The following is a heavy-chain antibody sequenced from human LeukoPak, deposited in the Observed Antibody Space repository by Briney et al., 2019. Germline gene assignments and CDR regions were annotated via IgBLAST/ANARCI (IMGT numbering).Heavy chain of an antibody. D-gene: IGHD6-13*01. V-gene: IGHV3-7*01. CDR2: IKQDGSEK. J-gene: IGHJ6*03. CDR3: ARVGAADYYYYYYTDV. CDR1: GFTFSSYW. Sequence: GGSLRLSCAASGFTFSSYWMSWVRQAPGKGLEWVANIKQDGSEKYYVDSVKGRFTISRDNAKNSLYLQMNSLRAEDTAVYYCARVGAADYYYYYYTDVWGKGTTVTVSS.